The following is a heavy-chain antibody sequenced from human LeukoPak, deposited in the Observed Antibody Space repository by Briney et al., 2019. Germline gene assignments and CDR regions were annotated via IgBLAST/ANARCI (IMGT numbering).Heavy chain of an antibody. D-gene: IGHD2-2*01. CDR3: ARDCSSTSCYEIDY. CDR2: INPNSGGT. V-gene: IGHV1-2*02. CDR1: GYTFSSHD. J-gene: IGHJ4*02. Sequence: GASVKVSCKASGYTFSSHDIYWVRQAPGQGLEWMGWINPNSGGTNYAQKFQGRVTMTRDTSISTAYMELSRLRSDDTAVYYCARDCSSTSCYEIDYWGQGTLVTVSS.